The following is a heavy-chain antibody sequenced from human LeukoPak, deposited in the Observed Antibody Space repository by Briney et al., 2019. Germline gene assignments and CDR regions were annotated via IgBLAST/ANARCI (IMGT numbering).Heavy chain of an antibody. Sequence: GASVKVSCKVSGYTLTELSMHWVRQAPGKGLEWMGGFDPEVGETIYAQKFQGRVTMTEDTSTDTAYMELSSLRSEDTAVYYCATDPVELVGATAIDYWGQGTLVTVSS. V-gene: IGHV1-24*01. CDR1: GYTLTELS. CDR2: FDPEVGET. D-gene: IGHD1-26*01. CDR3: ATDPVELVGATAIDY. J-gene: IGHJ4*02.